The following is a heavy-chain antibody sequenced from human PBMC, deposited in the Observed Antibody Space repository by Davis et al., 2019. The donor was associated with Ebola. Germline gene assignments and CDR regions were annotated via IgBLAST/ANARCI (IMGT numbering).Heavy chain of an antibody. CDR1: GGSFSGYY. J-gene: IGHJ3*02. CDR2: INHSGST. V-gene: IGHV4-34*01. CDR3: ARGPPVVVVAGGCAFDI. D-gene: IGHD2-15*01. Sequence: PSETLSLTCAVYGGSFSGYYWSWIRQPPGKGLEWIGEINHSGSTNYNPSLKSRVTISVDTSKNQFSLKLSSVTAADTAVYYCARGPPVVVVAGGCAFDIWGQGTMVTVSS.